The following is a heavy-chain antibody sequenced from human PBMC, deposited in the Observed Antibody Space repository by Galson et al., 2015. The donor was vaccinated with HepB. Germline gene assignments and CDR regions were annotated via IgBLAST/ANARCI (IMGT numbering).Heavy chain of an antibody. D-gene: IGHD3-10*01. CDR2: ISSNGGST. V-gene: IGHV3-64*01. CDR1: GFTFSSYA. J-gene: IGHJ4*02. Sequence: SLRLSCAASGFTFSSYAMHWVRQAPGKGLEYVSAISSNGGSTYYANSVKGRFTISRDNSKNTLYLQMGSLRAEDMAVYYCARSIMRGGPSFDYWGQGTLVTVSS. CDR3: ARSIMRGGPSFDY.